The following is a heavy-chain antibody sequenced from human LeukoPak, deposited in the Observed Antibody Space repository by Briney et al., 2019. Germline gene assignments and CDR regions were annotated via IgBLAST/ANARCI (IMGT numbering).Heavy chain of an antibody. V-gene: IGHV3-48*02. J-gene: IGHJ4*02. CDR1: GFTFSTYN. CDR2: ISSGSSTI. CDR3: ARGETARVDY. Sequence: GGPLRLSCAPSGFTFSTYNMNWVRQAPGKGLEWLSYISSGSSTIYYADSVEGRFTISRDNAKNSQYLQMNSLRDEDTAVYYCARGETARVDYWGQGILVTVSS. D-gene: IGHD3-16*01.